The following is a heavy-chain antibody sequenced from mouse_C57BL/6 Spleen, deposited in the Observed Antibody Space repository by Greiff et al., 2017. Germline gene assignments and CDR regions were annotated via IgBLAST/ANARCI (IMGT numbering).Heavy chain of an antibody. CDR3: ARSDDGFLDY. D-gene: IGHD2-3*01. CDR2: IYPGSGNT. V-gene: IGHV1-76*01. J-gene: IGHJ2*01. CDR1: GYTFTDYY. Sequence: QVQLQQSGAELVRPGASVKLSCKASGYTFTDYYINWVKQRPGQGLEWIARIYPGSGNTYYNEKFKGKATLTAEKSSSTAYMQLSSLTSEDSAVYFCARSDDGFLDYWGQGTTLTVSS.